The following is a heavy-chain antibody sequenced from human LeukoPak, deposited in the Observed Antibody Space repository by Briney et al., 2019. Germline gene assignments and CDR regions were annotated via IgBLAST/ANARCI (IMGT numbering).Heavy chain of an antibody. CDR2: INPRSGRT. V-gene: IGHV1-2*02. CDR1: GYIFTDYY. Sequence: ASVKVSCKASGYIFTDYYIHWVRQAPGQGLEWMGCINPRSGRTVYTEKFQARGTLTRDTSVSTVDLELSRLRSDDTAVYYCARDMGNFGGNAVDAFDIWGQGTMVTVS. CDR3: ARDMGNFGGNAVDAFDI. J-gene: IGHJ3*02. D-gene: IGHD4-23*01.